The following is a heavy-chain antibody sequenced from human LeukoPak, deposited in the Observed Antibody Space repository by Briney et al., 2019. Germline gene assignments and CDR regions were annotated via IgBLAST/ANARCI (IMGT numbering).Heavy chain of an antibody. CDR3: ARRYDFWSGYPTAFDY. CDR1: GYTFTGYY. CDR2: INPNTGGT. V-gene: IGHV1-2*02. Sequence: AALVKVSCKASGYTFTGYYMYWVRQAPGHGLEWMGFINPNTGGTIYAQKFQARVTMTRDTSISTAYMELRGLISDDTAVYYCARRYDFWSGYPTAFDYWGQGTLVTVSS. J-gene: IGHJ4*02. D-gene: IGHD3-3*01.